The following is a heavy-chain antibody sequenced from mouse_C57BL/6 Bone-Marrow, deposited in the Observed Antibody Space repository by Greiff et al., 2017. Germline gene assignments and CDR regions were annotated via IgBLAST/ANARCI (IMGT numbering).Heavy chain of an antibody. D-gene: IGHD1-1*01. V-gene: IGHV1-87*01. J-gene: IGHJ1*03. CDR3: SEDAAGYYCACTTVAHWAFDV. CDR2: GQGLEWNG. CDR1: YTFSRRVH. Sequence: QVQLQQSGPELARPWASVKISCQAFYTFSRRVHFAISGTSYWSQWVQQWPGQGLEWNGAIYPGNGDTSYNLKFKGKATLTADKSSSTAYVQLSSMTSEDAAGYYCACTTVAHWAFDVWGKGTTVTVSS.